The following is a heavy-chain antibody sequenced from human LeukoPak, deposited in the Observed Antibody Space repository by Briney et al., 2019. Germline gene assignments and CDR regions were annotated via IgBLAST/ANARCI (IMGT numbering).Heavy chain of an antibody. J-gene: IGHJ2*01. CDR3: ARPRDDRTRFDP. V-gene: IGHV3-30*02. D-gene: IGHD3-22*01. CDR2: IRYDGSNE. CDR1: GFTFSSHG. Sequence: GETLRLSCAASGFTFSSHGMNWVRQAPGKGLEWVAFIRYDGSNEFYVDSVKGRFTISRDNSMNTLNLQMSSLRPEDTAVYYCARPRDDRTRFDPWGRGTLVTVSS.